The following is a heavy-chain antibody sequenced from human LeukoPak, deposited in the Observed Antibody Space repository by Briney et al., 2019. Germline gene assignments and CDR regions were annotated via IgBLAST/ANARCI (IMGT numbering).Heavy chain of an antibody. Sequence: GGSLRLSCAASGFTFSSHTMSWVLQAPGKGLEWVSGISGSGVNTYYANSVKGRFTISRDKFMNTLYLQMNSLRAEDTAVYYCARGRGLPVRPPNEGFLDYWGRGTLVTVSS. CDR2: ISGSGVNT. CDR3: ARGRGLPVRPPNEGFLDY. D-gene: IGHD6-6*01. V-gene: IGHV3-23*01. J-gene: IGHJ4*02. CDR1: GFTFSSHT.